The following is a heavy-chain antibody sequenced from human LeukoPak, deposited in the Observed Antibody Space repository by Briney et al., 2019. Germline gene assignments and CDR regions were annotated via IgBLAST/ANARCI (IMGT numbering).Heavy chain of an antibody. J-gene: IGHJ4*02. Sequence: SETLSLTCAIYGGSFSGYYWSWIRQPPGKGLEWIGEINHSGSTNYNPSLKSRVTISVDTSKNQFSLKLSSVTAADTAVYYCARGAGSGYYRAWLGYWGQGTLVTVSS. D-gene: IGHD3-22*01. CDR2: INHSGST. V-gene: IGHV4-34*01. CDR3: ARGAGSGYYRAWLGY. CDR1: GGSFSGYY.